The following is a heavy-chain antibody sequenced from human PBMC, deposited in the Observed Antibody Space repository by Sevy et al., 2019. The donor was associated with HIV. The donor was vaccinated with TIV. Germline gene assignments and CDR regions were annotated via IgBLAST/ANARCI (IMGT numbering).Heavy chain of an antibody. Sequence: GSLRLSCAVSGYSIISGYYWGWIRQPPGKGLEWIGNIYHSGSTYYNPSLKSRVTISLDTSKNQFSLRLSSVTAADTAVYYCARGVRSVGAPNFDYWGQGTLVTVSS. J-gene: IGHJ4*02. V-gene: IGHV4-38-2*01. CDR3: ARGVRSVGAPNFDY. CDR2: IYHSGST. D-gene: IGHD2-21*01. CDR1: GYSIISGYY.